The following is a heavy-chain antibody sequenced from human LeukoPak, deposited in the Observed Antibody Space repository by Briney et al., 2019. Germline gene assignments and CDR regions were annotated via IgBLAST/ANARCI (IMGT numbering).Heavy chain of an antibody. CDR3: ARPLVRGVIKSWFDP. Sequence: PSETLSLTCTVSGGSISSYYWSWIRQPPGKGLEWIGSIYHSGSTYYNPSLKSRVTISVDTSKNQFSLKLSSVTAADTAVYYCARPLVRGVIKSWFDPWGQGTLVTVSS. J-gene: IGHJ5*02. CDR1: GGSISSYY. V-gene: IGHV4-59*08. D-gene: IGHD3-10*01. CDR2: IYHSGST.